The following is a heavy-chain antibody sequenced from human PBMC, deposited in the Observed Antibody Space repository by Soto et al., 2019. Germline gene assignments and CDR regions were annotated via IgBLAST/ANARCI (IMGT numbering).Heavy chain of an antibody. CDR2: ISGSGDST. J-gene: IGHJ4*02. CDR1: GLTFRIYA. CDR3: ARDLMEGHPSGSY. V-gene: IGHV3-23*01. D-gene: IGHD3-10*01. Sequence: EVYLLESGGGLVQPGGSLRLSCAASGLTFRIYAMSWVRQAPGKGLEWVAAISGSGDSTYYADSVKGRFTISRDNAKNTLYLQMNRLRAEDTALYYCARDLMEGHPSGSYWGQGTLVTVSS.